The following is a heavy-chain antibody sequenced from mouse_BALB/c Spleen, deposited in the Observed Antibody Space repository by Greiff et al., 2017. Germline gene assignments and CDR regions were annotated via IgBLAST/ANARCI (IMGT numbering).Heavy chain of an antibody. J-gene: IGHJ3*01. Sequence: QVQLQQSGAELARPGASVKLSCKASGYTFTSYWMQWVKQRPGQGLEWIGAIYPGDGDTRYTQKFKGKATLTADKSSSTAYMQLSSLASEDSAVYYCARGGYYAPFAYWGQGTLVTVSA. V-gene: IGHV1-87*01. D-gene: IGHD2-1*01. CDR3: ARGGYYAPFAY. CDR1: GYTFTSYW. CDR2: IYPGDGDT.